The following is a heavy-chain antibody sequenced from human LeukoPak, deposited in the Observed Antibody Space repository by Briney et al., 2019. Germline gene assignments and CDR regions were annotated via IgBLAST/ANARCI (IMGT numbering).Heavy chain of an antibody. CDR1: GYTFTGYY. V-gene: IGHV1-2*02. CDR3: ARRAVRLLRPPDY. CDR2: INPNSGGT. D-gene: IGHD4-17*01. J-gene: IGHJ4*02. Sequence: GASVKVSCKASGYTFTGYYMHWVRQAPGQGLEWMGWINPNSGGTNYAQKFQGRVTMTRDTSISTAYMELSRRRSDDTAVYYCARRAVRLLRPPDYWGQGTLVTVSS.